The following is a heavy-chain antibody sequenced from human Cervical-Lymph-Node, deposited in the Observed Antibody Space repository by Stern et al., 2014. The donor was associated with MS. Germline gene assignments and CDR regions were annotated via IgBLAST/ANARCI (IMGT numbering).Heavy chain of an antibody. CDR2: INPYSGTT. V-gene: IGHV1-46*03. J-gene: IGHJ5*02. CDR3: TRVQRERRALDHFDP. CDR1: GFSFTTHY. Sequence: VQLVQSGAEVKKPGASVNVSCEASGFSFTTHYMHWIRQAPGEGLEWVGMINPYSGTTSYARQFQGRVIITRDTSTSTIYMELTGLRSEDTALYFCTRVQRERRALDHFDPWGQGTLVTVSS. D-gene: IGHD1-1*01.